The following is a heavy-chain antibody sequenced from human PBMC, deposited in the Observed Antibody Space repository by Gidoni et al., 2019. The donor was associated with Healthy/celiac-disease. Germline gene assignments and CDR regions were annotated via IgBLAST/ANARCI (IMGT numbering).Heavy chain of an antibody. CDR2: IYQSGST. Sequence: QVQLQASGPGLVKTSETLCLTCTVSGYSISSGYYWGWIRQPPGKGLEWIGSIYQSGSTYYNPSLKSRVTISKDMSKNQFSLKLSSVTAADTAAYYCARAGEYYGSGSDYWGQGTLVTVSS. J-gene: IGHJ4*02. CDR1: GYSISSGYY. V-gene: IGHV4-38-2*02. D-gene: IGHD3-10*01. CDR3: ARAGEYYGSGSDY.